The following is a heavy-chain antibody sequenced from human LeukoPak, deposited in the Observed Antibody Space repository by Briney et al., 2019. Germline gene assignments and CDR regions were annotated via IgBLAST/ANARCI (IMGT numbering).Heavy chain of an antibody. D-gene: IGHD3-3*01. CDR3: AKDIHYDSTESFGI. CDR2: MSGSGDNT. J-gene: IGHJ3*02. Sequence: PGGSLRLSCAASGFTFSTHAMSWVRQAPGRGLEWVSAMSGSGDNTFYGDSVKGRFTISRDNSKNTVYLQMNSLRAEDTAVYYCAKDIHYDSTESFGIWGQGTMVTVSS. V-gene: IGHV3-23*01. CDR1: GFTFSTHA.